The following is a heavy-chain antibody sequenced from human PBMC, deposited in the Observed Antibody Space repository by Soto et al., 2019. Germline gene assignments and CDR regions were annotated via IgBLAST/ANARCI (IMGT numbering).Heavy chain of an antibody. CDR1: GYTFTSYT. CDR3: AREGRYGDYFDF. V-gene: IGHV1-3*01. Sequence: QVRLVQSGAEVKKPGASVKVSCKASGYTFTSYTIHWVRQAPGQRLEWMGCINAGNGNTKYSQKFQVRVTITRDTSATTAYMELSSLRSEDTAVYYSAREGRYGDYFDFWGQGTLVTVSS. CDR2: INAGNGNT. J-gene: IGHJ4*02. D-gene: IGHD4-17*01.